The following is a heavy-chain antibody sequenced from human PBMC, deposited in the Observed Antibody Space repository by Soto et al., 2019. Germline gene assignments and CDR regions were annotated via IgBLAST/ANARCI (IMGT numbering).Heavy chain of an antibody. D-gene: IGHD1-26*01. CDR2: IYHSGST. CDR1: GGSISSAYW. Sequence: QVQLQESGPGLVKPSGTLSLICAVSGGSISSAYWWSWVRQSPGKGLEWIGEIYHSGSTNYNPSLKSRVTISVDKSKKQVSLKLSSVSAADTAMYYCARADYYRTWFDPWGQGTRVTVSS. CDR3: ARADYYRTWFDP. J-gene: IGHJ5*02. V-gene: IGHV4-4*02.